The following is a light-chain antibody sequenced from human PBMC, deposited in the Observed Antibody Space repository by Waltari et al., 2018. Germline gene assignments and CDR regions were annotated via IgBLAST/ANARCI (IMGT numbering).Light chain of an antibody. CDR3: QSADSSDTYV. J-gene: IGLJ1*01. Sequence: SFELTQPPSVSVSPGQTARITCSADALSKQYTYWYQQKPGQAPVLVIYKGTERPSGIPERFSGSSSGTTVTLTISGVQAEDEADYYCQSADSSDTYVFGSGTKVTVL. V-gene: IGLV3-25*03. CDR1: ALSKQY. CDR2: KGT.